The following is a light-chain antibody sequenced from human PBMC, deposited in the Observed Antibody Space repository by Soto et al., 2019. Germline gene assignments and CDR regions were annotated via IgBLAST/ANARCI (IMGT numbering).Light chain of an antibody. CDR1: QTSNRW. J-gene: IGKJ2*01. CDR2: DGS. V-gene: IGKV1-5*01. CDR3: QQYNALLYT. Sequence: DIQMTQSPATLSASLGDRVTISCRASQTSNRWLAWYQQKPRKAPKLLNYDGSTLQSGVPSRSSGSGSGTEFTLTISSLQPDDVATYCSQQYNALLYTFWQGTKV.